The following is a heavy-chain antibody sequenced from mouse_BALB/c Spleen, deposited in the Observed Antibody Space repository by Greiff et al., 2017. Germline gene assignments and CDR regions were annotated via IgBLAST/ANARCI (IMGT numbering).Heavy chain of an antibody. CDR1: GYTFTSYY. Sequence: QVQLKQSGAELVKPGASVKLSCKASGYTFTSYYMYWVKQRPGQGLEWIGEINPSNGGTNFNEKFKSKATLTVDKSSSTAYMQLSSLTSEDSAVYYCTRGGGAMDYWGQGTSVTVSS. CDR3: TRGGGAMDY. CDR2: INPSNGGT. J-gene: IGHJ4*01. V-gene: IGHV1S81*02.